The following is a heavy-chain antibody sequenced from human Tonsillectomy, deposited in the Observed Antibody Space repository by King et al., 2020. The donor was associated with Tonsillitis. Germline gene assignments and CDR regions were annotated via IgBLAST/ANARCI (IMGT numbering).Heavy chain of an antibody. J-gene: IGHJ4*02. CDR1: GGTFSSYA. D-gene: IGHD4-23*01. CDR2: IIPIFGTA. Sequence: VQLVESGAGVKKPGSSVKVSCKASGGTFSSYAISWVRQAPGQGLEWMGGIIPIFGTANYAQKFEGRVTITADESTNTAYMEMSSLRTEDTAVYYCARGYRTTVVSPFYYWGRGTLVTVSS. CDR3: ARGYRTTVVSPFYY. V-gene: IGHV1-69*01.